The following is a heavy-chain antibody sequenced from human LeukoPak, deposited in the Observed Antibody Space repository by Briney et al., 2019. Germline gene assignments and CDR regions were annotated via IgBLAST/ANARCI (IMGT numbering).Heavy chain of an antibody. V-gene: IGHV3-21*01. CDR2: ISSSSSYI. CDR3: ARVVPYSGSPFDY. Sequence: GGSLRLSCAASGFTFSSYSMNWVRQAPGKGLEWVSSISSSSSYIYYADSVKGRFTISRDNAKDSLYLQKNSLRAEDTAVYYCARVVPYSGSPFDYWGQGTLVTVSS. D-gene: IGHD1-26*01. J-gene: IGHJ4*02. CDR1: GFTFSSYS.